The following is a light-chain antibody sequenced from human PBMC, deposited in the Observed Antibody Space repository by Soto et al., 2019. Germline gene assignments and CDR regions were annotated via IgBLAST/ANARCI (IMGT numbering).Light chain of an antibody. CDR3: QQFNNWPPT. CDR2: GAS. Sequence: EIVLTQSPGTLSLSPGERATLSCRASQSVSSNFAWYQQKPGQAPRLLIYGASTRATGIPARFSGGGSGTEFTLTISSLQSEDFAVYYCQQFNNWPPTFGQGTKVDI. CDR1: QSVSSN. J-gene: IGKJ1*01. V-gene: IGKV3-15*01.